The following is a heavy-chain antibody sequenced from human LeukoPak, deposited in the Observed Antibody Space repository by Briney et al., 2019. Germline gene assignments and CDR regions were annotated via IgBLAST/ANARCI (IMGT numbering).Heavy chain of an antibody. CDR3: ARVFHDSSGYYPYYFDY. J-gene: IGHJ4*02. D-gene: IGHD3-22*01. CDR2: ISAYNGNT. Sequence: GASVKVSCKASGYTFTSYGISWVRQAPGQGLEWMGWISAYNGNTSYAQKLQGRVTMTTDTSTSTAYMELRSLRSDDTAVYYCARVFHDSSGYYPYYFDYWGQGTLVPVSS. CDR1: GYTFTSYG. V-gene: IGHV1-18*01.